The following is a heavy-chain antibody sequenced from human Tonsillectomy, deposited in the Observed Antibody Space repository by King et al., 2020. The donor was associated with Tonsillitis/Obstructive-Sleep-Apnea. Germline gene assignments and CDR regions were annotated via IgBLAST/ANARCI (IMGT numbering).Heavy chain of an antibody. CDR2: ISWNSGSI. D-gene: IGHD6-6*01. CDR3: AKNPSSSPYYYYYMDV. Sequence: VQLVESGGGLVQPGRSLRLSCAASGFTFDDYAMHWVRQAPGKGLEWVSGISWNSGSIHYADSVKGRFTISRDNAKNSLYLQMDSMRAEDTALYDCAKNPSSSPYYYYYMDVWVKGTTDTV. J-gene: IGHJ6*03. V-gene: IGHV3-9*01. CDR1: GFTFDDYA.